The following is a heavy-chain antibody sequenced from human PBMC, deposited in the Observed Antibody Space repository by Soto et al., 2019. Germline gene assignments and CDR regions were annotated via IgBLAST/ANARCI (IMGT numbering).Heavy chain of an antibody. CDR1: GFTFSSYG. V-gene: IGHV3-30*03. CDR3: ALQYPSSWYLL. Sequence: QVQLVESGGGVVQPGRSLRLSCAVSGFTFSSYGMHWVRQAPGKGLEWVALISYDGSQKYYADSVKGRFTISRDNSKNTLYLQMNSLRAEDTAVYYCALQYPSSWYLLWGQGTLVTVSS. CDR2: ISYDGSQK. J-gene: IGHJ4*02. D-gene: IGHD6-13*01.